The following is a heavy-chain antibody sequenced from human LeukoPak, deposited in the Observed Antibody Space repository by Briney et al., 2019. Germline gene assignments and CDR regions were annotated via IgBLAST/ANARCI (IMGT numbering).Heavy chain of an antibody. J-gene: IGHJ4*02. Sequence: GGSLRLSCAASGFTFSSYPMHWVRQAPGKGPEWVAVISYDGSEKHYADPVKGRFTISRDNSKNTLYLQMNSLRAEDTAVYYCAREGSSGYYPYWGQGILVTVSS. CDR2: ISYDGSEK. V-gene: IGHV3-30-3*01. CDR3: AREGSSGYYPY. D-gene: IGHD3-22*01. CDR1: GFTFSSYP.